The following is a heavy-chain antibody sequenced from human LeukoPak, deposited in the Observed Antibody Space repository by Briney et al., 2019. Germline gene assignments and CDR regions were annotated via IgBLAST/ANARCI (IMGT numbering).Heavy chain of an antibody. V-gene: IGHV1-2*02. CDR2: INPNSGDT. CDR3: ARVMVRGVIILYY. J-gene: IGHJ4*02. D-gene: IGHD3-10*01. CDR1: GYTFTGYY. Sequence: ASVTVSCKASGYTFTGYYMHWVRQAPGQGLEWMGWINPNSGDTNYAQKFQGRVTMTRDTSISTAYMELSRLRSDDTAVYYCARVMVRGVIILYYWGQGTLVTVSS.